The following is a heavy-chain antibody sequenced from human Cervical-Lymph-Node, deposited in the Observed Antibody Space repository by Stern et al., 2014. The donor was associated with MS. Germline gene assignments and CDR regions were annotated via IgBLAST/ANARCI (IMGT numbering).Heavy chain of an antibody. D-gene: IGHD3-3*01. CDR3: VRGLSGYDYWYFDL. V-gene: IGHV1-69*06. Sequence: VQLVQSGAEVKKPGSSVNVSCKASGGTFNNFAVSWGRQVPGPGYELMGGIMPIVESTNYAQKFRHRVTITADKSTNTVYMELSSLKSDDTAIYYCVRGLSGYDYWYFDLWGRGTLVTVSS. J-gene: IGHJ2*01. CDR1: GGTFNNFA. CDR2: IMPIVEST.